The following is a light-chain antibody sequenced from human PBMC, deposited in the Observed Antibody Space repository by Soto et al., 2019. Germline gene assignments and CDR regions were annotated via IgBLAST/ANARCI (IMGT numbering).Light chain of an antibody. J-gene: IGLJ2*01. V-gene: IGLV1-47*01. CDR3: AAWDDSLSAVV. CDR1: SSNIGSNY. CDR2: RNN. Sequence: SALTQPPSASGTPGQRVTISCSGSSSNIGSNYVYWYQQLPGTAPKLLIYRNNQRPSGVPDRFSGSKSGTSASLAISGLRSEDEADYYCAAWDDSLSAVVFGGGTKVT.